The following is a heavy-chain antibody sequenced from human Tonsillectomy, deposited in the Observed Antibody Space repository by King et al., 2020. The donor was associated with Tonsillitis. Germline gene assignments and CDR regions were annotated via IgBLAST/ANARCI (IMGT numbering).Heavy chain of an antibody. D-gene: IGHD3-16*01. V-gene: IGHV4-61*01. J-gene: IGHJ5*02. Sequence: QLQESDPGLVKHSETLSLTCTVSGGSVSSASYYWSCIRQPPGKGLEWIGYLYYSGSTNYNPSLKSRVTISVETSTNQFSLKLSSVTAADTAVYYCARQDYVWGALSWGQGTLVTVSS. CDR1: GGSVSSASYY. CDR2: LYYSGST. CDR3: ARQDYVWGALS.